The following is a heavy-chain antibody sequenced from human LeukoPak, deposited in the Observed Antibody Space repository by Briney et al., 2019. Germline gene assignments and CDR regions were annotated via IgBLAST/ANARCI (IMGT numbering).Heavy chain of an antibody. CDR2: IYTSGST. V-gene: IGHV4-4*07. D-gene: IGHD6-19*01. Sequence: SETLSLTCTVSGGSISSYYWSWIRQPAGKGLEWIGRIYTSGSTNYNPSLKSRVTMSVDTSKNQFSLKLSAVTAAYTAVYYCARDGSSSGFRNWFDPWGQGTLVTVSS. J-gene: IGHJ5*02. CDR1: GGSISSYY. CDR3: ARDGSSSGFRNWFDP.